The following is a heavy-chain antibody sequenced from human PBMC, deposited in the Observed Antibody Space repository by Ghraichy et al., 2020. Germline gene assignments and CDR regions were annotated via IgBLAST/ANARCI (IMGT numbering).Heavy chain of an antibody. CDR2: ISYSGNT. J-gene: IGHJ5*02. Sequence: ESLNISCTVSGGSISSSYYYWGWIRQPPGKGLEWIGTISYSGNTYYNPSLKSRVTISADMSKNQFSLKLSSVTATDTAVFYCARRFYCSGGSCNWFDPWGQGTLVTVSS. CDR1: GGSISSSYYY. V-gene: IGHV4-39*01. D-gene: IGHD2-15*01. CDR3: ARRFYCSGGSCNWFDP.